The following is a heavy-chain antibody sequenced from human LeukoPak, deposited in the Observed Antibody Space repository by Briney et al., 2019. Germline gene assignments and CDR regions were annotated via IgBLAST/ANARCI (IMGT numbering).Heavy chain of an antibody. J-gene: IGHJ4*02. D-gene: IGHD3-22*01. CDR2: IIPIFGTA. V-gene: IGHV1-69*13. CDR1: GGTFSSYA. Sequence: SVKVSCKASGGTFSSYAISWVRQAPGQGLEWMGGIIPIFGTANYAQKFQGRVTITADESTSTAYMELSSLRSEDTAVYYCAREDSSGYYPYFDYWGQGTLVTVSS. CDR3: AREDSSGYYPYFDY.